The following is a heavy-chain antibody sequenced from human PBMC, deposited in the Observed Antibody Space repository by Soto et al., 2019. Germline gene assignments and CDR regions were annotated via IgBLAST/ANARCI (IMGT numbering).Heavy chain of an antibody. V-gene: IGHV1-69*06. Sequence: QVQLVQSGAEVKKPGSSVKVSCKASGGTFSSYAISWVRQAPGQGLEWMGGIIPIFGTANYAQKFQGRVTITADKSTSTAYLELSSLRSEDTAVYYCARASTVTTIYYYYYGMDVWGQGTTVTVSS. J-gene: IGHJ6*02. CDR3: ARASTVTTIYYYYYGMDV. CDR1: GGTFSSYA. D-gene: IGHD4-17*01. CDR2: IIPIFGTA.